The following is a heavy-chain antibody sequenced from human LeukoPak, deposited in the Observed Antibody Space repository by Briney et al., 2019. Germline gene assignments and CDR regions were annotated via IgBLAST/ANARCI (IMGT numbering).Heavy chain of an antibody. J-gene: IGHJ4*02. CDR1: GLPIGDFA. CDR2: ISGDGVST. CDR3: ARESGKFDY. Sequence: GGSLRLSCVASGLPIGDFAMHWVRQAPGKGLEWVSLISGDGVSTFYADSVKGRFGISRDNSKNSLSLEMNSLRTEDTAMYYCARESGKFDYWGQGTLVAVSS. V-gene: IGHV3-43*02.